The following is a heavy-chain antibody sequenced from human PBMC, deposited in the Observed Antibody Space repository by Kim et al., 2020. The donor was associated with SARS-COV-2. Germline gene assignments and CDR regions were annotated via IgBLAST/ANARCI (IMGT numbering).Heavy chain of an antibody. Sequence: SETLSLTCTVSGGSINNYYWSWIRQPPGKGLEWIGYLYYSGNTNYNPSLKSRVTISVDRSKNHFSLKLSSVTAAGTSMYYCAKFLGWFEPWGQGTLVTVSS. CDR3: AKFLGWFEP. J-gene: IGHJ5*02. D-gene: IGHD3-10*01. CDR2: LYYSGNT. CDR1: GGSINNYY. V-gene: IGHV4-59*01.